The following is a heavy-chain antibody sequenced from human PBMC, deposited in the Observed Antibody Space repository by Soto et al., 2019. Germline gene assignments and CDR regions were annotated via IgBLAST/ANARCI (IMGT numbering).Heavy chain of an antibody. D-gene: IGHD3-3*01. Sequence: QITLKESGPTLVKPTQTLTLTCTFSGFSLSTSGVAVGWIRQAPRKAPEWLAFIFWDDVKRYSPSLENRLTITKDTSKNQVVLTMTNMDPVDTATYYCARIFDFWSGYYFSYWGRGTLVTVSS. CDR1: GFSLSTSGVA. J-gene: IGHJ4*02. CDR2: IFWDDVK. V-gene: IGHV2-5*02. CDR3: ARIFDFWSGYYFSY.